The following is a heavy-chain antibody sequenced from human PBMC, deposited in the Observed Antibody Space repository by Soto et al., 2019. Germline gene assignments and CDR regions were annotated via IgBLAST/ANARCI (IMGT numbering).Heavy chain of an antibody. CDR1: GVSIKSHY. Sequence: SETLSLTCNVSGVSIKSHYWAWIRQPPGKVLEWIGHIHYSGTAGYSPSLKSRVTLSVLRAENQISLRLTSVTAADTAVYYCARLSRINVLMVYAHDAFDIWGQGTMVT. V-gene: IGHV4-59*11. J-gene: IGHJ3*02. CDR3: ARLSRINVLMVYAHDAFDI. D-gene: IGHD2-8*01. CDR2: IHYSGTA.